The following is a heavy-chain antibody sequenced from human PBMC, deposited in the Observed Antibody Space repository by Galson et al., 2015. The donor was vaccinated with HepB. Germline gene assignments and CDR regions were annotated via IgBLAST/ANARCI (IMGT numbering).Heavy chain of an antibody. CDR2: IYSDGTT. CDR1: GVSIGTYY. CDR3: ASHPDYGDY. J-gene: IGHJ4*01. V-gene: IGHV4-59*08. Sequence: ETLSLTCTVSGVSIGTYYWSWFRQSPGRRLEWIGYIYSDGTTTYSPSLKSRITISIDTSKRQLSLTVRSVTAADTAVYSCASHPDYGDYWGQGTLVTVSS.